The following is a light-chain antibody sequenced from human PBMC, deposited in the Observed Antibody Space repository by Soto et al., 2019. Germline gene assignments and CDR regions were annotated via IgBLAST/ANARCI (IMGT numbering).Light chain of an antibody. CDR2: GAS. J-gene: IGKJ1*01. V-gene: IGKV3-20*01. CDR3: QQYGSSGT. Sequence: EVVLTQSPGTLSPALGEKATLSRRASQSGSNNYLAWYQQKPGQAPRLLIYGASNRATGIPDRFTGSGSGTDFTLPISRLEPEDFAVYYCQQYGSSGTFGQGPKVDIK. CDR1: QSGSNNY.